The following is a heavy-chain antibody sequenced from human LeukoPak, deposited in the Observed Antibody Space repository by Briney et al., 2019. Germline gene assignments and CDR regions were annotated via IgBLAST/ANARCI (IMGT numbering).Heavy chain of an antibody. Sequence: PSETLSLTCTVSGGSISSSSYYWGWIRQPPGKGLEWIGSIYYSGSTYYNPSLKSRVTISVDTSKNQFSLKLSSVTAADTAAYYCARRSPDTAMVLEDYWGQGTLVTVSS. CDR3: ARRSPDTAMVLEDY. V-gene: IGHV4-39*01. CDR1: GGSISSSSYY. J-gene: IGHJ4*02. CDR2: IYYSGST. D-gene: IGHD5-18*01.